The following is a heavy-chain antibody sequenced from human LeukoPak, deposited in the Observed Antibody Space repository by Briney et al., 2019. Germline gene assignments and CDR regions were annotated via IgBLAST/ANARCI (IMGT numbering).Heavy chain of an antibody. CDR1: GVSISNYY. CDR2: ISYSGNT. CDR3: ARGRTYRSSSWFDP. D-gene: IGHD6-6*01. Sequence: SETLSLTCTVSGVSISNYYWSWLRQPPGKGLEWIGYISYSGNTNYNPSLKSRVTISVDTSKNQFSLKLSSVTAADTAVYYCARGRTYRSSSWFDPWGQGTLVTVSS. V-gene: IGHV4-59*01. J-gene: IGHJ5*02.